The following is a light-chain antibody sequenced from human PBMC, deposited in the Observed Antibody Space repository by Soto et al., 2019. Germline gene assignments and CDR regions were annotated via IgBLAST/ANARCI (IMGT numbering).Light chain of an antibody. Sequence: DIQMTQSPSSLSASVGDRVTITCQASQDISNYLNWGQQKPGKAPKLLMHDASNLETGVPSRFGGSGSGTDFRFTISSLQPEDIATYYCQQYEDLPTFGGGTKVEIK. J-gene: IGKJ4*01. V-gene: IGKV1-33*01. CDR2: DAS. CDR3: QQYEDLPT. CDR1: QDISNY.